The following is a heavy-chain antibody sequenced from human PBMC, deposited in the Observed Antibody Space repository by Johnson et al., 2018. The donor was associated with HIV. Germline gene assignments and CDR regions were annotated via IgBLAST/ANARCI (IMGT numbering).Heavy chain of an antibody. J-gene: IGHJ3*02. D-gene: IGHD5/OR15-5a*01. V-gene: IGHV3-30*02. CDR2: IRYAGSNK. CDR3: AKDLRVYTCDAFDI. Sequence: VQLVESGGGVVQPGGSLRLSCAASGFTFSSYGMHWVRQAPGKGLEWVAFIRYAGSNKYYADSVTGRFTISRDNSKNTLYLQMNSLRAEDTAVYYCAKDLRVYTCDAFDIWGQGTMVTVSS. CDR1: GFTFSSYG.